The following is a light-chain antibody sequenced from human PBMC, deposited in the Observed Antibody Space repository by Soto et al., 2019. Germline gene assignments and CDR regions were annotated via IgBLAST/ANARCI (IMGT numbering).Light chain of an antibody. CDR2: GAS. CDR1: PNDIGSY. CDR3: QQYGR. V-gene: IGKV3-20*01. Sequence: EIVLTQSPGTLSLSPGARATLSSRAIPNDIGSYLAWYRQEPGQAPFLVIYGASGVATGIPDRFSGSGSGTDFALTNSRLEPEDFAVYYCQQYGRFGQGTKVDIK. J-gene: IGKJ1*01.